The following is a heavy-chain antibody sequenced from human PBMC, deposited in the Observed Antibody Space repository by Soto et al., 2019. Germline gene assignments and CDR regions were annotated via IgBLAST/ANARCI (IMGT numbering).Heavy chain of an antibody. V-gene: IGHV3-30*18. J-gene: IGHJ6*02. Sequence: GGSLRLSFAASGFTFSSYGMHWVSQDPGKGLEWVAVISYDGSNKYYADSVKGRFTISRDNSKNTLYLQMNSLRAEDTAVYYCAKGSSSWKDIYYYYYGMDVWGQGTTVTVSS. D-gene: IGHD6-13*01. CDR2: ISYDGSNK. CDR3: AKGSSSWKDIYYYYYGMDV. CDR1: GFTFSSYG.